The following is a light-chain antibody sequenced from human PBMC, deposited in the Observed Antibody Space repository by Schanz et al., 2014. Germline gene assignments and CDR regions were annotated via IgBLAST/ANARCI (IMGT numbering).Light chain of an antibody. V-gene: IGLV1-40*01. J-gene: IGLJ2*01. CDR1: SSNLGAGYD. CDR3: SSYGGSNFVV. Sequence: QSVLTQPPSVSGAPGQRVTISCTGSSSNLGAGYDVHWFQQLPGTAPKLLMYANTKRPSGVPDRFSGSKSGTSASLAITGLQTEDEADYYCSSYGGSNFVVFGGGTKLTVL. CDR2: ANT.